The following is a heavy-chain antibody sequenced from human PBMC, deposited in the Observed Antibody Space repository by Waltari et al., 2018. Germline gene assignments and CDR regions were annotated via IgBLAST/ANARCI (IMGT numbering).Heavy chain of an antibody. D-gene: IGHD6-19*01. Sequence: EVQLVESGGGLVQPGRSLRLSCAASGFTFDDYALHWVRQAPGKGLEWVSGISWNSGSIGYADSVKGRFTISRDNAKNSLYLQMNSLRAEDTALYYCAKGTGYSSGWIDYWGQGTLVTVSS. J-gene: IGHJ4*02. CDR3: AKGTGYSSGWIDY. V-gene: IGHV3-9*01. CDR1: GFTFDDYA. CDR2: ISWNSGSI.